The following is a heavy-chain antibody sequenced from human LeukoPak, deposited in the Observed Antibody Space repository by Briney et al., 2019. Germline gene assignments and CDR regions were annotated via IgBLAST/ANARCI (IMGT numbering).Heavy chain of an antibody. CDR1: GYTFTGYY. D-gene: IGHD4-17*01. CDR2: INPNSGGT. V-gene: IGHV1-2*02. Sequence: ASVKVSCKASGYTFTGYYMHWMRQAPGQGLEWMGWINPNSGGTNYAQKFQGRVTMTRDTSISTAYMELSRLRSDDTAVYYCAVDKQRTLTFDYWGQGTLVTVSS. CDR3: AVDKQRTLTFDY. J-gene: IGHJ4*02.